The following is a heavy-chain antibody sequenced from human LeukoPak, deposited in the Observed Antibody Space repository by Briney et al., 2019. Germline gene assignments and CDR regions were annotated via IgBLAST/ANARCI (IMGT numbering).Heavy chain of an antibody. CDR1: GYTFTGYY. D-gene: IGHD3-22*01. CDR2: INPNSGGT. CDR3: ARGIYYDRDFDY. J-gene: IGHJ4*02. V-gene: IGHV1-2*02. Sequence: ASVKVSCKASGYTFTGYYMHWVRQAPGQGLEWMGWINPNSGGTNYAQKFQGRVTMTTDTSTSTAYMELRSLRSDDTAVYYCARGIYYDRDFDYWGRGTLVTVSS.